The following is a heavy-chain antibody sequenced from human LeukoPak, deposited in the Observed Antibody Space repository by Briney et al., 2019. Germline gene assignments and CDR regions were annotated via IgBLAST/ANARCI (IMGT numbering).Heavy chain of an antibody. CDR2: ISYDGSNK. V-gene: IGHV3-30*04. CDR3: ARDLILHPTYYYYGMDV. J-gene: IGHJ6*04. CDR1: GFTFSSYA. D-gene: IGHD2-15*01. Sequence: PGGSLRLSCAASGFTFSSYAMHWVRQAPGKGLEWVAVISYDGSNKYYADSVKGRLTISRDNSKNTLYLQMNSLRAEDTAVYYCARDLILHPTYYYYGMDVWGKGTTVTVSS.